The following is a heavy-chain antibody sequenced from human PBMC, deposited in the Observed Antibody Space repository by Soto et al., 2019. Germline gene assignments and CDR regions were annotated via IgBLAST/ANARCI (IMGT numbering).Heavy chain of an antibody. V-gene: IGHV3-23*01. J-gene: IGHJ4*02. CDR1: GFTFSSYA. Sequence: EVQLLESGGGLVQPGGSLRLSCAASGFTFSSYAMSWVRQAPGKGLEWVSAISGSGGSTYYADSVKGRFTISRDNSKNTLYLQMNGLGAEDTAVYYCAKAPRYSSSWYHDYWGQGTLVTVSS. D-gene: IGHD6-13*01. CDR2: ISGSGGST. CDR3: AKAPRYSSSWYHDY.